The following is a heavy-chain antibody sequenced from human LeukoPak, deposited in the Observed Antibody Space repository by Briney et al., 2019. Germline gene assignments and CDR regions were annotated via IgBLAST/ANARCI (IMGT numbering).Heavy chain of an antibody. CDR3: ARHQWSNTWGFYFDS. D-gene: IGHD3-16*01. CDR2: IYYSGST. CDR1: GASITSSSCS. V-gene: IGHV4-39*01. J-gene: IGHJ4*02. Sequence: RTSETLSLTCTVSGASITSSSCSWGWIRQPPGKGPEWIGSIYYSGSTYYNPSLKSRVTISVDTSKNQFSLKLSSLTAADTAVYYCARHQWSNTWGFYFDSWGQGTLVTVSS.